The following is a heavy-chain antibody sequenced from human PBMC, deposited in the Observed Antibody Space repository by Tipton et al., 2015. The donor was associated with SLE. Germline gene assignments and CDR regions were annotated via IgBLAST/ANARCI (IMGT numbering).Heavy chain of an antibody. V-gene: IGHV4-38-2*01. CDR1: GYSISSAYY. J-gene: IGHJ4*02. CDR3: ARYSGRYFFDY. Sequence: TLSLTCDVSGYSISSAYYWGWIRQPPGKGLEWIGNIWHTGNTYYNPSLKSRVTMSVDTSKNQFSLKLNSVTAADTAVYYCARYSGRYFFDYWGQGTLVTVSS. CDR2: IWHTGNT. D-gene: IGHD6-13*01.